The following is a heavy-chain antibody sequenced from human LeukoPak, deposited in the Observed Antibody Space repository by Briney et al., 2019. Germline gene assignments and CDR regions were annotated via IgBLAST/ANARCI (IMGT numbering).Heavy chain of an antibody. CDR3: AREMGVLRYFDWFSDAFDI. V-gene: IGHV3-20*04. CDR2: INWNGGST. CDR1: GFIFTDYG. D-gene: IGHD3-9*01. J-gene: IGHJ3*02. Sequence: GGSLRLSCAASGFIFTDYGMSWVRQAPGKGLEWISGINWNGGSTGYADSVKGRFTISRDNAKNSLYLQMNSLRAEDTALYYCAREMGVLRYFDWFSDAFDIWGQGTMVTVSS.